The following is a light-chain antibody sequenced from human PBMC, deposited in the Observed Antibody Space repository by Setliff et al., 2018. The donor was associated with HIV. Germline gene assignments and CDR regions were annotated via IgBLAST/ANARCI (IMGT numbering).Light chain of an antibody. CDR1: GSDVGLYKY. CDR2: EVN. V-gene: IGLV2-11*01. J-gene: IGLJ1*01. CDR3: SSYAGADVFDV. Sequence: QSALTQSRSVSGSPGQSVTISCTGTGSDVGLYKYVSWYQQHPGKAPQLTIFEVNKRPSGISDRFSGSKSGNTASLTISGLQAEDEADYYCSSYAGADVFDVFGTGTKVTVL.